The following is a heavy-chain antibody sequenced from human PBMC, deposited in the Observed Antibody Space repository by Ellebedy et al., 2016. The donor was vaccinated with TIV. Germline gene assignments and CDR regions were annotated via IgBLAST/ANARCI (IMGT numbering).Heavy chain of an antibody. Sequence: SETLSLTXTVSGGSISSSSYYWGWIRQPPGKRLEWIGSIYYSGSTYYNPSLKSRVTISVDTSKNQFSLKLSSATAADTAVYYCARDTLALDSYGLNYYMDVWGKGTTVTVSS. D-gene: IGHD5-18*01. CDR1: GGSISSSSYY. V-gene: IGHV4-39*07. J-gene: IGHJ6*03. CDR2: IYYSGST. CDR3: ARDTLALDSYGLNYYMDV.